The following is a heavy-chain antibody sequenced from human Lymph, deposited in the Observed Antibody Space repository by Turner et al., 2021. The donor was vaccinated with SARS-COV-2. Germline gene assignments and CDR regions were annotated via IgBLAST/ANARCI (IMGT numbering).Heavy chain of an antibody. Sequence: QLVQSGAEGKKPGASVKVSCKACGDTFTAYYMHWVRQAPGQGLEWMGWINPNSGGTNYAQKFQGRVTMTRDTSISTAYMELSRLTSDDTAVYYCAREGVTVSGYYYGMDVWGQGTTVTVSS. D-gene: IGHD4-17*01. CDR1: GDTFTAYY. CDR2: INPNSGGT. CDR3: AREGVTVSGYYYGMDV. J-gene: IGHJ6*02. V-gene: IGHV1-2*02.